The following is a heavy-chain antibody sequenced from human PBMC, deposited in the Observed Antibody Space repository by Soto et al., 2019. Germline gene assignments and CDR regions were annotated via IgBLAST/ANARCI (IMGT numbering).Heavy chain of an antibody. CDR3: VTSLNYDFWRDGGRHYYFDY. CDR2: IYHSGST. CDR1: GGSISSSYW. Sequence: SETLSLTCAVSGGSISSSYWWNWVRQPPGKGLEWIGKIYHSGSTNYNPSLKNRVTISVDKSNNQFSLRLSSVTAADTAVYFCVTSLNYDFWRDGGRHYYFDYWGQGTLVTGS. D-gene: IGHD3-3*01. V-gene: IGHV4-4*02. J-gene: IGHJ4*02.